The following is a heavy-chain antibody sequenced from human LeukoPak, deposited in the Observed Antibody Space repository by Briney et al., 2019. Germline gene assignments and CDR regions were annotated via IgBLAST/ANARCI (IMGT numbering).Heavy chain of an antibody. V-gene: IGHV3-30*03. D-gene: IGHD6-25*01. CDR2: ISYDESEK. J-gene: IGHJ4*02. CDR3: ATGSSDF. Sequence: GGSLRLSCADSGVTFSNYGMQWVRQAPGKGLEWVALISYDESEKYYADSVKGRFTISRDNSKNTLYLQMNSLRAEDTATYYCATGSSDFWGQGTLVTVSS. CDR1: GVTFSNYG.